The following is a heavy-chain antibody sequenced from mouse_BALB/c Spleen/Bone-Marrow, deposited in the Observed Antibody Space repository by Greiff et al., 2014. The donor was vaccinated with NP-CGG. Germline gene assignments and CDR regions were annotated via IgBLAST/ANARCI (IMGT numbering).Heavy chain of an antibody. J-gene: IGHJ4*01. CDR3: ARSDGYRTMDY. CDR2: IYPGDGDT. Sequence: QVHVKQSGPELVKPGASVKISCKASGYAFSSSWMNWVKQRPGQDLEWIGRIYPGDGDTNYNGKFKGKATLTADKSSSTAYMQLSSLTSVDSAVYFCARSDGYRTMDYWGQGTSVTVSS. D-gene: IGHD2-3*01. V-gene: IGHV1-82*01. CDR1: GYAFSSSW.